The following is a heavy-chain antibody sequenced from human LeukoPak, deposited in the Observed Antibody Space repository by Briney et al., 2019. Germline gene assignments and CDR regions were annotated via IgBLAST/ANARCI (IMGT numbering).Heavy chain of an antibody. CDR3: AKEVAAVGIGAFDI. D-gene: IGHD6-13*01. CDR2: ITGSGGST. V-gene: IGHV3-23*01. CDR1: GFTFSSYA. J-gene: IGHJ3*02. Sequence: GGSLRLSCAASGFTFSSYAMSWVRQAPGKGLEWVSAITGSGGSTFYADSVRGRFTISRDNSKNTLYLQMNSLRAEDTAVYYCAKEVAAVGIGAFDIWGQGTMVTVSS.